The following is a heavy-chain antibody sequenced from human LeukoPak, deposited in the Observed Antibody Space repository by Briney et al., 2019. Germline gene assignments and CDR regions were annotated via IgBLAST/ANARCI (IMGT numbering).Heavy chain of an antibody. CDR1: GFTFSSYA. D-gene: IGHD3-10*01. CDR3: AKAVSNYCGSGSYYFDY. CDR2: ISGSGGST. Sequence: PGGSLRLSCAASGFTFSSYAMSWVRRAPGKGLEWVSAISGSGGSTYYADSVKGRFTISRDNSKNTLYLQMNSLRAEDTAVYYCAKAVSNYCGSGSYYFDYWGQGTLVTVSS. V-gene: IGHV3-23*01. J-gene: IGHJ4*02.